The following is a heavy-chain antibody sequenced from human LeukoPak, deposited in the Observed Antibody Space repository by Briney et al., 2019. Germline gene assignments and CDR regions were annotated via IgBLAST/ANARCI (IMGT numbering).Heavy chain of an antibody. D-gene: IGHD1-1*01. CDR3: TNWNAATFDY. V-gene: IGHV3-15*01. CDR1: GFTFSDYY. CDR2: ILSKGNGGTT. J-gene: IGHJ4*02. Sequence: TTGGSLRLSCAVSGFTFSDYYMSWIRQAPGKGLEWVGRILSKGNGGTTDYAAPVKGRFTISRDDSKNTLYLQMNSLMTEDTAVYYCTNWNAATFDYWGQGTLVTVS.